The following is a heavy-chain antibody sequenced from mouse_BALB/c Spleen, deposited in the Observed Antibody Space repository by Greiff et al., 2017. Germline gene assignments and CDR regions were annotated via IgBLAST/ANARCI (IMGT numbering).Heavy chain of an antibody. CDR1: GFNIKDTY. V-gene: IGHV14-3*02. CDR2: IDPANGNT. CDR3: AREGGYNAMDY. J-gene: IGHJ4*01. Sequence: EVQLQQSGAELVKPGASVKLSCTASGFNIKDTYMHWVKQRPEQGLEWIGRIDPANGNTKYDPKFQGKATITADTSSNTAYLQLSSLTSEDTAVYYCAREGGYNAMDYWGQGTSVTVAS.